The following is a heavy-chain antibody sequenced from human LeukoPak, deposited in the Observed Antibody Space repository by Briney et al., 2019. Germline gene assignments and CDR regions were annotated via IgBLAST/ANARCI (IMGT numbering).Heavy chain of an antibody. D-gene: IGHD6-19*01. CDR3: AKDLTVAGTGNY. CDR1: GFTLSSYA. CDR2: ISGSSGST. Sequence: PGGSLRLSCAASGFTLSSYAMSWVRQAPGKGLEWVSAISGSSGSTYYADSVKGRFTISRDNSKNTLYLQMNSLRAEDTAVYYCAKDLTVAGTGNYWGQGTLVTVSS. V-gene: IGHV3-23*01. J-gene: IGHJ4*02.